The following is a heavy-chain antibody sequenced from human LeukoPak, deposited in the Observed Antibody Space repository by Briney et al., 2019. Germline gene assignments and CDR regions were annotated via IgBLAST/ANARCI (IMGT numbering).Heavy chain of an antibody. V-gene: IGHV3-7*01. D-gene: IGHD5-18*01. CDR3: ARGRDTVDV. CDR2: IKQDGSEK. CDR1: GFTFSRYW. J-gene: IGHJ6*04. Sequence: GGSLRLSCAASGFTFSRYWMSWVRQAPGKGLEWVANIKQDGSEKYYVDSVKGRFTISRDNAKNSLYLQMNSLRAEDTAVYYCARGRDTVDVWGKGTTVTVSS.